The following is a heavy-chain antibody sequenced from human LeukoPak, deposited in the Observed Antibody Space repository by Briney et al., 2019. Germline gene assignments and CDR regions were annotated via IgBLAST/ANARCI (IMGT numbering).Heavy chain of an antibody. J-gene: IGHJ1*01. Sequence: PGGSLRLSCAASGFTFSSYSMNWVRQAPGKGLEWVSSISSSSRHIYYADSVKGRFTIFRDDAKNSLFLQMDSLRAEDTAMYYCVRDFSTVTTAYLHHWGQGTLLTVSS. CDR2: ISSSSRHI. CDR1: GFTFSSYS. V-gene: IGHV3-21*04. CDR3: VRDFSTVTTAYLHH. D-gene: IGHD4-17*01.